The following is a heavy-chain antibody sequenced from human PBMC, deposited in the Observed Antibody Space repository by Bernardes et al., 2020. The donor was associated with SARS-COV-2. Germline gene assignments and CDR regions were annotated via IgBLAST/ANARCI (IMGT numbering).Heavy chain of an antibody. V-gene: IGHV5-51*01. CDR2: IYPGDSDT. Sequence: GGSLKISWKSSGYTFIDYWLGWVRQVPGKGLEWMGLIYPGDSDTRYSPSFQGQVTISADKFIRTAHLQWSSLKASDTAMYYCARGARDSTTVTTNYFDYWGQGTLVTVSS. J-gene: IGHJ4*02. D-gene: IGHD4-17*01. CDR3: ARGARDSTTVTTNYFDY. CDR1: GYTFIDYW.